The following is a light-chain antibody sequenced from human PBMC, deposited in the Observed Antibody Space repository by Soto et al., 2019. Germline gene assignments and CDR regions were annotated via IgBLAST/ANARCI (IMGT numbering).Light chain of an antibody. V-gene: IGKV3-15*01. CDR3: QQYNNWPPTWT. CDR1: QSVSSN. CDR2: GAS. J-gene: IGKJ1*01. Sequence: EIVMTQSPATLSVSPGERATLSCRASQSVSSNLAWYQQKPGQAPRLLIYGASTRATGIPARFSGSGSGTAFTLIISSLQSEDFAVYYCQQYNNWPPTWTFGQGIKVEIK.